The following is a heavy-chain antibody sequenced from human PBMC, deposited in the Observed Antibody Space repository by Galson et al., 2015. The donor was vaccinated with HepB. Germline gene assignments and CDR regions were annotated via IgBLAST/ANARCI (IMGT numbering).Heavy chain of an antibody. D-gene: IGHD3/OR15-3a*01. CDR1: GGSVSNYY. V-gene: IGHV4-59*02. CDR2: IYYSGSTT. J-gene: IGHJ6*02. Sequence: ETLSLTCTVSGGSVSNYYWSWIRQPPGKGLEWIGYIYYSGSTTNYNPSLKSRVTISVDTSKNQLSLKMTSVTAADTAVYFCAMDRRHYGMDVWGQGTTVTVSS. CDR3: AMDRRHYGMDV.